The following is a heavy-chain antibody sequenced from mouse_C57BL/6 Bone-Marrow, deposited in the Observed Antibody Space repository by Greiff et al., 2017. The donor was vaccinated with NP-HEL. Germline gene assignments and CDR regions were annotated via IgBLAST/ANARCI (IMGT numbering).Heavy chain of an antibody. D-gene: IGHD4-1*01. CDR2: IYPGNSDT. CDR3: TRKRANWDPYYFDD. Sequence: VQLQQSGTVLARPGASVKMSCTTSGYTFTSYWMHWVKQRPGQGLEWIGAIYPGNSDTSYNQKFKGKAKLTAVTSASTAYMELSSLTNEDSAVYYCTRKRANWDPYYFDDWGKGTTLTVSS. V-gene: IGHV1-5*01. J-gene: IGHJ2*01. CDR1: GYTFTSYW.